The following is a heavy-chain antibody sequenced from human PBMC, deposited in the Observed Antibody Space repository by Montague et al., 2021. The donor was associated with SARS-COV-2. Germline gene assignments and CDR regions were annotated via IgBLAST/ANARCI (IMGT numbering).Heavy chain of an antibody. CDR1: GGSISSSTHY. CDR2: IYRSGGT. D-gene: IGHD1-1*01. CDR3: ARHWEGGCGTGAMEY. V-gene: IGHV4-39*01. J-gene: IGHJ4*02. Sequence: SETLSLTCTVSGGSISSSTHYWGWIRQPPGKGLDWIGSIYRSGGTFYNPSLKSRVIISVDTSGNQFSLKLTSVTAADTAVYFCARHWEGGCGTGAMEYWGQGILVTVSS.